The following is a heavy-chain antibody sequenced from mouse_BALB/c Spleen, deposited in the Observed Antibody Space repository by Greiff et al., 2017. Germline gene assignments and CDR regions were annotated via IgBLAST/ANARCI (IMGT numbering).Heavy chain of an antibody. CDR1: GFTFSSYG. Sequence: EVMLVESGGDLVKPGGSLKLSCAASGFTFSSYGMSWVRQTPDKRLEWVATISSGGSYTYYPDSVKGRFTISRDNAKNTLYLQMSSLKSEDTAMYYCARHPLYYDYDGYAMDYWGQGTSVTVSS. CDR2: ISSGGSYT. J-gene: IGHJ4*01. V-gene: IGHV5-6*01. CDR3: ARHPLYYDYDGYAMDY. D-gene: IGHD2-4*01.